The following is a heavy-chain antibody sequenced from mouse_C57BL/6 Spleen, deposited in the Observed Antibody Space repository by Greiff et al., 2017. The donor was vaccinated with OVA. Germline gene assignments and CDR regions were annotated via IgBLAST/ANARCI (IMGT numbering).Heavy chain of an antibody. V-gene: IGHV3-6*01. CDR1: GYSITSGYY. CDR3: ARDRYYGSRYFDV. D-gene: IGHD1-1*01. CDR2: ISYDGSN. Sequence: DVQLQESGPGLVKPSQSLSLTCSVTGYSITSGYYWNWIRQFPGNKLEWMGYISYDGSNNYNPSLKNRISITRDTSKNQFFLKLNSVTTEDTATYYCARDRYYGSRYFDVWGTGTTVTVSS. J-gene: IGHJ1*03.